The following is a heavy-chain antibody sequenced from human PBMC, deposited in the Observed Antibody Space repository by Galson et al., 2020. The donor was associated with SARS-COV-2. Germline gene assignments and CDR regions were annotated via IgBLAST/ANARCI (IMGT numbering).Heavy chain of an antibody. Sequence: GESLKISCSASGFTFSDYAMHWVRQAPGKGLAYVSAMSSNGGTSFYIDSLNGRFTMSRDNSKNTFYLQMTGLRLEDTAIYYCLAYSSTQQNFWGQGTLVTVSS. D-gene: IGHD2-2*01. V-gene: IGHV3-64D*09. CDR2: MSSNGGTS. CDR1: GFTFSDYA. CDR3: LAYSSTQQNF. J-gene: IGHJ4*02.